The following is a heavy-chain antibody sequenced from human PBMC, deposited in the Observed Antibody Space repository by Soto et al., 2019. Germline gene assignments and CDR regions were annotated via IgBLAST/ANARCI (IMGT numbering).Heavy chain of an antibody. CDR3: ARQIYDSDTGPNFQYYFDS. D-gene: IGHD3-22*01. V-gene: IGHV4-61*01. J-gene: IGHJ4*02. CDR2: VFYTGST. CDR1: GDSINSGNYY. Sequence: SGTLSLTCTVSGDSINSGNYYWSWIRQSPGKGLEWLGYVFYTGSTNHNPSLKSRVTISVDTSKNQFSLKLTSVTAADTAMYYCARQIYDSDTGPNFQYYFDSWGQGTPVTVSS.